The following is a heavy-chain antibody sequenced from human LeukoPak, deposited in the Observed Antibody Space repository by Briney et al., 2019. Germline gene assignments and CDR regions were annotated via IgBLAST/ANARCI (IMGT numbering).Heavy chain of an antibody. CDR3: ARLVATSPRFDY. CDR1: GGSISSSSYY. V-gene: IGHV4-39*01. Sequence: SETLSLTCTVSGGSISSSSYYWGWIRQPPGKGLEWFGSIYYSGSTYYNPSLKSRVTISVDTSKNQFSLKLSSVTAADTAVYYCARLVATSPRFDYWGQGTLVTVSS. CDR2: IYYSGST. J-gene: IGHJ4*02. D-gene: IGHD5-12*01.